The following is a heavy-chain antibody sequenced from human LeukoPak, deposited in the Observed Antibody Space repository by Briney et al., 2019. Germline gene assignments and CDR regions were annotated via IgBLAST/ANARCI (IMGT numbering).Heavy chain of an antibody. J-gene: IGHJ4*02. V-gene: IGHV4-34*01. CDR1: GGSFSGYY. CDR3: ARAEKLREFWSGYHYYFDY. D-gene: IGHD3-3*01. CDR2: INHSGST. Sequence: SETLSLTCAVYGGSFSGYYWSWIRQPPGKGLEWIGEINHSGSTNYNPSLKSRVTISVDTSKNQFSLKLSSVTAADTAVYYCARAEKLREFWSGYHYYFDYWGQGTLVTVSS.